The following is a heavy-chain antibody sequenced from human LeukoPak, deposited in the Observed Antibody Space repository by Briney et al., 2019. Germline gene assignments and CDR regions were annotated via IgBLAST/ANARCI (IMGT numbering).Heavy chain of an antibody. J-gene: IGHJ4*02. CDR3: ARVGWYGGLTEFDY. Sequence: SETLSLTCTVSGGSVSSGIYYWGWIRQPPGKGLEWIEYIYYSGSTNYNPSLKSRVTISGDTSKNRFSLKLSSVTSADTAVYYCARVGWYGGLTEFDYWGQGTLVTVSS. CDR1: GGSVSSGIYY. D-gene: IGHD3-10*01. CDR2: IYYSGST. V-gene: IGHV4-61*01.